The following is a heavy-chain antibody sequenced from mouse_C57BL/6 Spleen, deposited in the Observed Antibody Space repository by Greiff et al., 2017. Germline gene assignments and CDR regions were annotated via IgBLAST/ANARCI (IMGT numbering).Heavy chain of an antibody. CDR3: ARSSSSPWYFDV. V-gene: IGHV1-80*01. CDR1: GYAFSSYW. J-gene: IGHJ1*03. CDR2: IYPGDGDT. D-gene: IGHD1-1*01. Sequence: QVQLKQSGAELVKPGASVKISCKASGYAFSSYWMNWVKQRPGKGLEWIGQIYPGDGDTNYNGKFKGKATLTADKSSSTAYMQLSSLTSEDSAVYFCARSSSSPWYFDVWGTGTTVTVSS.